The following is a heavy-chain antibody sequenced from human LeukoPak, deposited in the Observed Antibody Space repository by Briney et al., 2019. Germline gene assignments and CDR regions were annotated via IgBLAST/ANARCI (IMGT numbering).Heavy chain of an antibody. CDR1: GFTFSSYG. Sequence: GGSLRLSCAVSGFTFSSYGMSWVRQAPGKGLEWVSGVSGSGGTTYYADSVKGRFTISRDNSKNTLYLQMNSLRAEDTAVYYCAKDVGDSDYFDYWGQGTLVTVSS. D-gene: IGHD3-16*01. CDR2: VSGSGGTT. J-gene: IGHJ4*02. V-gene: IGHV3-23*01. CDR3: AKDVGDSDYFDY.